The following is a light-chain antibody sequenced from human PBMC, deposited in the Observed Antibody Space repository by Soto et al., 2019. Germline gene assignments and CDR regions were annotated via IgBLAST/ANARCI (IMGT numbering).Light chain of an antibody. V-gene: IGKV1-39*01. Sequence: DIQMTQSPSSLSASVGDRVTITCRPSQNINNFLYWYQQKPGEAPNLLIYGASNLQSGVPSRFSGSGSGSHFTLTSSTLQPEDFETYYCQQSFNNPTFGQGTKLEIK. CDR2: GAS. CDR3: QQSFNNPT. CDR1: QNINNF. J-gene: IGKJ2*01.